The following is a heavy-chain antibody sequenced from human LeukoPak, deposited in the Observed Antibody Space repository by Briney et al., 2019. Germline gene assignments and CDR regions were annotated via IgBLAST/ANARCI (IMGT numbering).Heavy chain of an antibody. Sequence: SETLSLTCAVSGYSISSGYYWGWIRQPPGKGLEWIGSIYHSGSTYYNPSLKSRVTISVDTSKNQFSLKLSTVTPADTAVYYCARSKWVAATYFDYWGQGTLVTVSS. V-gene: IGHV4-38-2*01. J-gene: IGHJ4*02. CDR2: IYHSGST. CDR3: ARSKWVAATYFDY. D-gene: IGHD2-15*01. CDR1: GYSISSGYY.